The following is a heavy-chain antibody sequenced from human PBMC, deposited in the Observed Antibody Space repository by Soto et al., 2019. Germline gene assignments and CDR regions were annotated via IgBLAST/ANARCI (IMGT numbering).Heavy chain of an antibody. Sequence: QVQLQESGPGLVKPSGTLSLTCAVSGGSISSSNWWSWVRQPPGEGLEWIGEIYHSGSTNYNPSLKRRVTISVDKSKSQFSLKLSSVTAADTAVYYCARVLGNDACDIWGQGTMVTVSS. V-gene: IGHV4-4*02. D-gene: IGHD3-3*02. CDR1: GGSISSSNW. CDR3: ARVLGNDACDI. CDR2: IYHSGST. J-gene: IGHJ3*02.